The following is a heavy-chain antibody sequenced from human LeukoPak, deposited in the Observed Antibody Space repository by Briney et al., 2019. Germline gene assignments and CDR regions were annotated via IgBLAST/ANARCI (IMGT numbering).Heavy chain of an antibody. CDR2: INHSGST. D-gene: IGHD3-10*01. Sequence: SETLSLTCAVYGGSFSGYYWSWFRQPPGKGLEWIGEINHSGSTNYNPSLKSRVTISVDTSKNQFSLRLSSVTAADTAVYYCARDQTYSGSGIYTYFDYWGQGILVTVSS. CDR3: ARDQTYSGSGIYTYFDY. V-gene: IGHV4-34*01. CDR1: GGSFSGYY. J-gene: IGHJ4*02.